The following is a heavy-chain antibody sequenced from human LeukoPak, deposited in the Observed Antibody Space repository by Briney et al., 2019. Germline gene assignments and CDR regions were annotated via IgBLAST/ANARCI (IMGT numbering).Heavy chain of an antibody. Sequence: PGGSLRLSCAASGFTFSSYAMSWVRQAPGKGLEWVSAISGSGSGTYYADSVEGRFTISRDNSDNTMYLEMNSLRAEDTAVYYCAKEMAGFGELLALGLDVWGQGTTVIVSS. CDR1: GFTFSSYA. CDR3: AKEMAGFGELLALGLDV. D-gene: IGHD3-10*01. V-gene: IGHV3-23*01. J-gene: IGHJ6*02. CDR2: ISGSGSGT.